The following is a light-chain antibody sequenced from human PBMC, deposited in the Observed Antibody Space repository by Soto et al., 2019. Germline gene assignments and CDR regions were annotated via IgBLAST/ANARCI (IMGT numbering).Light chain of an antibody. CDR2: GAS. Sequence: EIVLTQSPGTLSLSPGERATLSCRASQSVSSSFLAWYQQKPGQAPRLLIYGASSRATGIPDRFSGSGSGTDFTLTITPLEPEDFVVYFCQQYDTSPITFGQGTRLEIK. CDR3: QQYDTSPIT. J-gene: IGKJ5*01. V-gene: IGKV3-20*01. CDR1: QSVSSSF.